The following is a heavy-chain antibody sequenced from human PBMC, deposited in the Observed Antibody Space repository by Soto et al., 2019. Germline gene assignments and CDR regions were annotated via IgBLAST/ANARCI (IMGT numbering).Heavy chain of an antibody. V-gene: IGHV3-9*01. Sequence: EVQLVESGGDLVQPGRSLRLSCAASGFRFDDHAMHWVRQIPGKGLEWVSGISWNGGSVLYADSMKGRCTISRDNARNSLDLEIESLKAEDTALYYCVKAFSSGWNLQMDAWGRGTMVIVSS. CDR1: GFRFDDHA. CDR2: ISWNGGSV. CDR3: VKAFSSGWNLQMDA. J-gene: IGHJ3*01. D-gene: IGHD6-19*01.